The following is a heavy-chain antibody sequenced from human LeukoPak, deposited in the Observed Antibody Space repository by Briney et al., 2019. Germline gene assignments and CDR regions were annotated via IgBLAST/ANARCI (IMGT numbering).Heavy chain of an antibody. D-gene: IGHD5-24*01. J-gene: IGHJ4*02. V-gene: IGHV3-64*01. CDR2: ISSNGGST. Sequence: PGGSLRLSCAASGFTFSSYAMHWVRQAPGKGLEYVSGISSNGGSTYYANSVKGRFTISRDNSKNTLYLQMGSLRAKDMAVYYCARGRYIEMATPFDYWGQGTLVTVSS. CDR1: GFTFSSYA. CDR3: ARGRYIEMATPFDY.